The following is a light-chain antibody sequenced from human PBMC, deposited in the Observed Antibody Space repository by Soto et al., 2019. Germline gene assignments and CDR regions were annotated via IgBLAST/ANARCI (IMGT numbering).Light chain of an antibody. CDR1: KLGDKY. Sequence: SYELTQPPSVSVSPGQTASITCSGDKLGDKYACWYQQKPGQSPVVVIYQDSKRPSGIPERLSGSKSGNTATLTISGTQAMDEADYYCQAWDSSTVVFSGGTQLTVL. CDR2: QDS. V-gene: IGLV3-1*01. CDR3: QAWDSSTVV. J-gene: IGLJ2*01.